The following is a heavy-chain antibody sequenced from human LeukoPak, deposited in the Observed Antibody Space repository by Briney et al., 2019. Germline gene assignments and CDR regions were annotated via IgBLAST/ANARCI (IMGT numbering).Heavy chain of an antibody. D-gene: IGHD5-18*01. V-gene: IGHV6-1*01. CDR2: TYYRSKWNN. J-gene: IGHJ5*02. CDR1: GDSVSSNSAA. Sequence: SQTLSLTCAISGDSVSSNSAAWNWIRQSPSRGLEWLGRTYYRSKWNNDYAVSVKSRMTINPDTSKNQFSLQLNSVTPEDTAVYYCARGRIQPHRYNWFDPWGQGTLVTVSS. CDR3: ARGRIQPHRYNWFDP.